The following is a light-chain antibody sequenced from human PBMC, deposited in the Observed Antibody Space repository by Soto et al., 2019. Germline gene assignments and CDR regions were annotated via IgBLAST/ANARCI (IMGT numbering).Light chain of an antibody. CDR1: QSVSSK. J-gene: IGKJ3*01. V-gene: IGKV3D-15*01. CDR3: LQYDDWPFT. Sequence: EIVMTQSPGTLCVSPGERATLSCRASQSVSSKLAWYQQKPGQAPRVLIYEASTRATGIPASFSGSGSGTEFTLTISSLQSEDFAVYYCLQYDDWPFTFGPGTTVDIK. CDR2: EAS.